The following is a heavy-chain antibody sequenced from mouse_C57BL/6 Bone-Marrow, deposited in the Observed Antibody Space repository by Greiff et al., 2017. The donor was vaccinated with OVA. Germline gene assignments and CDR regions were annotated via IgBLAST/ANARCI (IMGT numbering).Heavy chain of an antibody. V-gene: IGHV1-18*01. CDR2: INPNNGGT. J-gene: IGHJ2*01. CDR3: ARGGWLLNFPFDY. Sequence: VQLQQSGPELVKPGASVKIPCKASGYTFTDYNMDWVKQSHGKSLEWIGDINPNNGGTIYNQKFKGKATLTVDKSSSTAYMELRSLTSEDTAVDYCARGGWLLNFPFDYWGQGTTLTVSS. CDR1: GYTFTDYN. D-gene: IGHD2-3*01.